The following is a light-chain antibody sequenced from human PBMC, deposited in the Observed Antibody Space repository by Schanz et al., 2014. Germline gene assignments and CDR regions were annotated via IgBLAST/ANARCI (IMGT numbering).Light chain of an antibody. CDR2: GNS. V-gene: IGLV1-40*01. J-gene: IGLJ3*02. Sequence: QSVLTQPPSVSGAPGQRVTISCTGSSSNIGAGYDVQWYQQLPGTAPKLLVYGNSNRPSGVPDRFSGSKSDTSASLAITGLQAEDEADYYCQSYDSSLSAWVFGGGTKLTV. CDR3: QSYDSSLSAWV. CDR1: SSNIGAGYD.